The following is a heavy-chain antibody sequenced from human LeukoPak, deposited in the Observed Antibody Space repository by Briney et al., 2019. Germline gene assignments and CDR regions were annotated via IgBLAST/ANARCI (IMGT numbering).Heavy chain of an antibody. Sequence: SGGSLRLSCAASGFTFSSYAMSWVRQAPGKGLEWVSAISGSGGSTYYADSVKGRFTISRDNSKNTLYLQMNSLRAEDTAVYYCAKDGERIVVVPAAPLLDWGQGTLVTVSS. J-gene: IGHJ4*02. D-gene: IGHD2-2*01. V-gene: IGHV3-23*01. CDR3: AKDGERIVVVPAAPLLD. CDR2: ISGSGGST. CDR1: GFTFSSYA.